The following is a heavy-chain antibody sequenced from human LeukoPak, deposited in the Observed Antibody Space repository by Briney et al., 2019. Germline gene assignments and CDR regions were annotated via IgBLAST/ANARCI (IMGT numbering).Heavy chain of an antibody. Sequence: ASVKVSCKASGYTFTSYYMHWVRQAPGQGLERMGIINPSGGSTSYAQKFQGRVTMTRDTSTSTVYMELSSPRSEDTAVYYCARVGHYDILTGSYDAFDIWGQGTMVTVSS. CDR3: ARVGHYDILTGSYDAFDI. J-gene: IGHJ3*02. D-gene: IGHD3-9*01. V-gene: IGHV1-46*03. CDR2: INPSGGST. CDR1: GYTFTSYY.